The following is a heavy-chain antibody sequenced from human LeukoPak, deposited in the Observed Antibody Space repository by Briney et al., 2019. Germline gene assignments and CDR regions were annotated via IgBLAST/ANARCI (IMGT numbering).Heavy chain of an antibody. CDR3: ARASDIVVVRPYYYYGMDV. CDR1: GFTFSSYW. J-gene: IGHJ6*02. V-gene: IGHV3-7*01. CDR2: IKQDGSEK. D-gene: IGHD2-2*01. Sequence: PGGSLRLSCAASGFTFSSYWMSWVRQAPGKGLEWVANIKQDGSEKYYVDSVKGRFTISRDNAKNSLYLQMNSLRAEDTAVYYCARASDIVVVRPYYYYGMDVWGQGTTVTVSS.